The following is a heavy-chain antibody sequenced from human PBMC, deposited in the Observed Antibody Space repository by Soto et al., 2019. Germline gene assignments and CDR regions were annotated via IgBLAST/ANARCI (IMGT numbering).Heavy chain of an antibody. J-gene: IGHJ4*02. CDR2: INGDGTTT. V-gene: IGHV3-74*01. CDR3: ARGLYHKYGLDY. D-gene: IGHD4-17*01. Sequence: EVQLVESGGGLVQTGGSLRLSCAASGFTFNDYWVHWVRQAPGKGLVWVSRINGDGTTTNYADSVKGRFTISRDNAQNTLYLQLNSLRDDDTAVYYCARGLYHKYGLDYWGQGTLVTVSS. CDR1: GFTFNDYW.